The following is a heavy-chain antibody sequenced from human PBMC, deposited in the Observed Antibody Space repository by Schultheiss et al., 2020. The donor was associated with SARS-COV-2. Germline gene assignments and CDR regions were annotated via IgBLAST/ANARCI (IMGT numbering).Heavy chain of an antibody. Sequence: SETLSLTCTVSGGSISSSSYYWGWIRQPPGKGLEWIGSIYYSGSTYYNPSLKSRVTMSVDTSKNQFSLKLSSVTAADTAVYYCARVMVRGANNWFDPWGQGTLVTVSS. CDR2: IYYSGST. CDR1: GGSISSSSYY. D-gene: IGHD3-10*01. CDR3: ARVMVRGANNWFDP. J-gene: IGHJ5*02. V-gene: IGHV4-39*07.